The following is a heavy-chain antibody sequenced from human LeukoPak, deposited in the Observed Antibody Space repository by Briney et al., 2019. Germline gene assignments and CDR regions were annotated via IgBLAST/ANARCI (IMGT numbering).Heavy chain of an antibody. J-gene: IGHJ5*02. D-gene: IGHD6-19*01. CDR2: IWYDGSNK. Sequence: PGRSLRLSCAASGFTFSSYGMHWVRQAPGKGLEWVAVIWYDGSNKYYADSVKGRFTISRDNSKNTLYLQMNSLRAEDTAVYYCANSIAVAAGWFDPWGQGTLVTVSS. CDR3: ANSIAVAAGWFDP. CDR1: GFTFSSYG. V-gene: IGHV3-33*06.